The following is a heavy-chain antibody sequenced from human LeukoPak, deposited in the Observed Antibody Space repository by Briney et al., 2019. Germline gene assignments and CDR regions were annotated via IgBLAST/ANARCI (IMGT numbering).Heavy chain of an antibody. CDR1: GFTFNSFS. V-gene: IGHV3-21*01. CDR2: ISSGSTYI. D-gene: IGHD2-21*01. J-gene: IGHJ4*02. Sequence: GGSLRLSCAASGFTFNSFSMSWVRQAPGKGLEWVSSISSGSTYIYYADSMKGRFTISRDNAKNSLYLQMNSLRDEDTAVYYCARGIYCGGECYSTYYFDYWGQGTLVTVSS. CDR3: ARGIYCGGECYSTYYFDY.